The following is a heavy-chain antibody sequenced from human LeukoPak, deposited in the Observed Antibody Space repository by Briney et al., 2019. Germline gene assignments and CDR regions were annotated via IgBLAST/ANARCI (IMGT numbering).Heavy chain of an antibody. CDR3: ARGGSGSYYNADAFDI. CDR2: IYHSGST. J-gene: IGHJ3*02. CDR1: GGSISSSNW. D-gene: IGHD3-10*01. V-gene: IGHV4-4*02. Sequence: PSGTLSLTRAVSGGSISSSNWWSWVRQPPGKGLEWIGEIYHSGSTNYNPSLKSRVTISVDKSKNQFSLRLSSVTAADTAVYYCARGGSGSYYNADAFDIWGQGTMVTVSS.